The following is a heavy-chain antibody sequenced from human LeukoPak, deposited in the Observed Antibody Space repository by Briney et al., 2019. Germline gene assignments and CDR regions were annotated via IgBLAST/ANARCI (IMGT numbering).Heavy chain of an antibody. CDR3: AKVKCSGGSCYSPAFDY. V-gene: IGHV3-23*01. CDR2: ISGSGGST. D-gene: IGHD2-15*01. J-gene: IGHJ4*02. Sequence: GGSLRLSCAASGFTFSSYAMSWVRQAPGKGLEWVSAISGSGGSTYYADPVKGRFTVSRDNSKNTLYLQMNRLRAEDTAVYYCAKVKCSGGSCYSPAFDYWGQGTLVTVSS. CDR1: GFTFSSYA.